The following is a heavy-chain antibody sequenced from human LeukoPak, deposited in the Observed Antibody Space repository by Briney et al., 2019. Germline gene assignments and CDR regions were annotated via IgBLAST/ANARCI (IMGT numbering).Heavy chain of an antibody. CDR2: ISGSGGST. Sequence: PGGSLRLSCAASGFTFSSYAMNWVRQAPGKGLEWVSGISGSGGSTYYADSVKGRFTISRDNSKNTLYLQMNSLRAEDTAVYYCAKDLYGDYVMDYWGQGTLVTVSS. CDR3: AKDLYGDYVMDY. D-gene: IGHD4-17*01. CDR1: GFTFSSYA. V-gene: IGHV3-23*01. J-gene: IGHJ4*02.